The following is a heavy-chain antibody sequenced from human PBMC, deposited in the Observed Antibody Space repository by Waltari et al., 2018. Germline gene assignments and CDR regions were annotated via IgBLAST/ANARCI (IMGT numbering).Heavy chain of an antibody. J-gene: IGHJ4*02. CDR3: VLYSSSFLGDC. D-gene: IGHD6-13*01. Sequence: EVRLVESGGGLVQPGGSLRLSCAASGFIFSSYWMHWVRQAPGKGLVSVSNSKMERRITNYADSVKGRFTISRDNAKNTLFLQMNSLRDEDTAVYYCVLYSSSFLGDCWGQGTLVAVSS. CDR1: GFIFSSYW. V-gene: IGHV3-74*01. CDR2: SKMERRIT.